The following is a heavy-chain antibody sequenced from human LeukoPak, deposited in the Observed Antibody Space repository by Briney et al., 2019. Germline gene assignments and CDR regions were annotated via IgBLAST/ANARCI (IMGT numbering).Heavy chain of an antibody. D-gene: IGHD1-26*01. V-gene: IGHV4-30-2*01. CDR1: GGSFSSGGYS. CDR2: IYHSGST. CDR3: ARYHSGSYFRFDP. J-gene: IGHJ5*02. Sequence: KPSETLSLTCAVYGGSFSSGGYSWSWIRQPPGKGLEWIGYIYHSGSTYYNPSLKSRVTISVDTSKNQFSLKLSSVTAADTAVYYCARYHSGSYFRFDPWGQGTLVTVSS.